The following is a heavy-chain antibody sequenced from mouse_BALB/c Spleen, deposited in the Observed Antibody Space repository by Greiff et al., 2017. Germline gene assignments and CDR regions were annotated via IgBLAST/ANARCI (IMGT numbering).Heavy chain of an antibody. D-gene: IGHD2-4*01. CDR1: GYTFTDYA. CDR3: ARGGDYPFDY. CDR2: ISTYYGDA. J-gene: IGHJ2*01. V-gene: IGHV1S137*01. Sequence: VQLQQSGAELVRPGVSVKISCKGSGYTFTDYAMHWVKQSHAKSLEWIGVISTYYGDASYNQKFKGKATMTVDKSSSTAYMELARLTSEDSAIYYCARGGDYPFDYWGQGTTLTVSS.